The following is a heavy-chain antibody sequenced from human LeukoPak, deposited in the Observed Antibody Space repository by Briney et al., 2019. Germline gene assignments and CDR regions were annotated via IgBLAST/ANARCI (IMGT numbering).Heavy chain of an antibody. Sequence: GGSLRLSCAASGFTFSSYAMHWVRQAPGKGLEWVAVISYDGSNKYYADSVKGRFTISRDNSKNTLYLQMNSLRAEDTAVYYCAKDRTWLVVDYWGQGTLVTVSS. CDR3: AKDRTWLVVDY. V-gene: IGHV3-30-3*01. D-gene: IGHD6-19*01. J-gene: IGHJ4*02. CDR1: GFTFSSYA. CDR2: ISYDGSNK.